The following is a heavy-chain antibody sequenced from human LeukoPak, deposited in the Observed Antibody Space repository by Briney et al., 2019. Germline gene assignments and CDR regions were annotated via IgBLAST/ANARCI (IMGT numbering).Heavy chain of an antibody. CDR2: ISYDGSNK. CDR3: AKGYCSGGSCYWKVLGLDY. D-gene: IGHD2-15*01. V-gene: IGHV3-30*18. CDR1: GFTFSSYG. Sequence: GRSLRLSCAASGFTFSSYGMHWVRQAPGKGLEWVAVISYDGSNKYYADSVKGRSTISRDNSKNTLYLQMNSLRAEDTAVYYCAKGYCSGGSCYWKVLGLDYWGQGTLVTVSS. J-gene: IGHJ4*02.